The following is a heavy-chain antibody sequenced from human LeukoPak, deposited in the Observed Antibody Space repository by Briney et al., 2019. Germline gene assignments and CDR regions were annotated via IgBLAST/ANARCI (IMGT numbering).Heavy chain of an antibody. CDR2: XXXXSGSI. D-gene: IGHD6-19*01. CDR3: AXDNRRHYTSGPNPDSLH. J-gene: IGHJ4*02. CDR1: GFIFNNYA. Sequence: PGGSLRLSCAGSGFIFNNYAMHWVRQPPGKGLXXXXXXXXXSGSIDYADSXXXXFTISRDNAKNSLYLQMNSLRVEDTAFYYCAXDNRRHYTSGPNPDSLHWGQGALVTVSS. V-gene: IGHV3-9*01.